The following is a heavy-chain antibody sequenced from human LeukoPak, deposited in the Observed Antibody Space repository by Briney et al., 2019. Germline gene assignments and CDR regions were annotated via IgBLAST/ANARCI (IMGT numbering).Heavy chain of an antibody. Sequence: GGSLRLSCAASGFTFSSYWMSWVRQAPGKGLEWVANIKQDGSEKYYVDSVKGRFTISRDNAKNSLYLQMNSLRAEDTAVYYCARVEGYYDTGTYFDYWGQGTLVTVSS. D-gene: IGHD3-22*01. CDR2: IKQDGSEK. CDR1: GFTFSSYW. CDR3: ARVEGYYDTGTYFDY. J-gene: IGHJ4*02. V-gene: IGHV3-7*01.